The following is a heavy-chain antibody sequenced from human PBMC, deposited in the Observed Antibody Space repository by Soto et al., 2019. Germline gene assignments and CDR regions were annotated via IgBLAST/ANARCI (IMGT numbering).Heavy chain of an antibody. D-gene: IGHD3-22*01. CDR3: ARDLGYYDSSGYFDY. CDR2: ISSSGDII. J-gene: IGHJ4*02. CDR1: GFTFSGYY. V-gene: IGHV3-11*01. Sequence: PGGSLRLSCAASGFTFSGYYMRWIRQAPGKGLEWVSYISSSGDIIYNADSVKGRFTISRDNAKNSLYLQMNSLRADDTAVYYCARDLGYYDSSGYFDYWGQGTLVTVSS.